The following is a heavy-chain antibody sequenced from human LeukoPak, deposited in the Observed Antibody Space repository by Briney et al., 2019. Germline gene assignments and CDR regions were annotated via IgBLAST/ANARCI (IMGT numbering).Heavy chain of an antibody. Sequence: GGSLRPSCAASGFTFSSYSMNWVRQAPGKGLEWVSSISSSSSYIYYADSVKGRFTISRDNAKNSLYLQMNSLRAEDTAVYYCARDLGYYDSSGHDAFDIWGQGTMVTVSS. V-gene: IGHV3-21*01. D-gene: IGHD3-22*01. CDR2: ISSSSSYI. J-gene: IGHJ3*02. CDR1: GFTFSSYS. CDR3: ARDLGYYDSSGHDAFDI.